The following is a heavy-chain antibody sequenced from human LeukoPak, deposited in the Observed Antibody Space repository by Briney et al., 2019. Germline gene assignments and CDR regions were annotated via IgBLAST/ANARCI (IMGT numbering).Heavy chain of an antibody. CDR2: INPNSGGR. Sequence: GASVKVSCKASGYTFTGYYMHWVRQAPGQGLEWMGWINPNSGGRNYAQKFQGWVTMTRDTSISTAYMELSRLRSDDTAVYYCARGGGFGQQLGHAFDIWGQGTMVTVSS. CDR1: GYTFTGYY. V-gene: IGHV1-2*04. D-gene: IGHD6-13*01. CDR3: ARGGGFGQQLGHAFDI. J-gene: IGHJ3*02.